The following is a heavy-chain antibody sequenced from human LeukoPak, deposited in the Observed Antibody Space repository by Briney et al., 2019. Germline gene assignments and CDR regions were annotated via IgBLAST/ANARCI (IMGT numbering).Heavy chain of an antibody. CDR2: ISAYNGNT. J-gene: IGHJ5*02. V-gene: IGHV1-18*01. Sequence: GASVKVSCKASGYTFTSYGISWVRQAPGQGLEWMGWISAYNGNTNYAQKLQGRVTMTTDTSTSTAYMELRSLRSDDTAVYYCARDKLFDGDSYNWFDPWGQGTLVTVSS. CDR3: ARDKLFDGDSYNWFDP. CDR1: GYTFTSYG. D-gene: IGHD4-17*01.